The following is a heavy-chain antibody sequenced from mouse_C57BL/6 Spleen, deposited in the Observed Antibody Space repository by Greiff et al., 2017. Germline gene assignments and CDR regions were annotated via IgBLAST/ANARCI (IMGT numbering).Heavy chain of an antibody. CDR1: GFNIKDYY. J-gene: IGHJ2*01. CDR2: IDPEDGET. D-gene: IGHD2-2*01. Sequence: EVKLMESGAELVKPGASVKLSCTASGFNIKDYYMHWVKQRTEQGLEWIGRIDPEDGETKYAPKFQGKATIPADTSSNTAYLQLSSLTSEDTAVYYCAHSLYGYDGDFDYWGQGTTLTVSS. V-gene: IGHV14-2*01. CDR3: AHSLYGYDGDFDY.